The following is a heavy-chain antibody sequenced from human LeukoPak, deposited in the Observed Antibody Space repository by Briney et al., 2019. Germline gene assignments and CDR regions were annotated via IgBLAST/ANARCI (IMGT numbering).Heavy chain of an antibody. Sequence: PGGSLRLSCAASGFTFSSYWMHWVRHAPGKGRVWVSRINSDGSSTNYADSVKGRFTISRDNAKNTLYLQMNSLRAEDTAVYYCARTIFGVVTGFDYWGQGTLVTVSS. D-gene: IGHD3-3*01. CDR2: INSDGSST. CDR3: ARTIFGVVTGFDY. V-gene: IGHV3-74*01. J-gene: IGHJ4*02. CDR1: GFTFSSYW.